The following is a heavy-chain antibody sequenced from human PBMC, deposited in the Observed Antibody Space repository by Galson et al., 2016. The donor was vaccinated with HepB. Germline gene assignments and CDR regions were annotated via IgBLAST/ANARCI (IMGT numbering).Heavy chain of an antibody. CDR1: GDSVSSKSAS. J-gene: IGHJ4*02. D-gene: IGHD6-19*01. Sequence: CAISGDSVSSKSASWIWIRQSPSRGLEWLGRAYFRSKWYHDYAPSVKSRITITQDPSRNQFSLQLDSVTPEDTAIYYCSRGPRNYTSGWTFDYWGQGTLVTVSS. CDR3: SRGPRNYTSGWTFDY. CDR2: AYFRSKWYH. V-gene: IGHV6-1*01.